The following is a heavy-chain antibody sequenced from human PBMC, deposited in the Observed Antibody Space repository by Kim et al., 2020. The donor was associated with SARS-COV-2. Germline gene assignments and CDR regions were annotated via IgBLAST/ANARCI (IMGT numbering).Heavy chain of an antibody. J-gene: IGHJ5*02. Sequence: TYYADSVKGRFTISRDNSKNTLYLQMNSLRAEDTAVYYGAKSPRGYGFDPWGQGTLVTVSS. CDR3: AKSPRGYGFDP. D-gene: IGHD3-22*01. V-gene: IGHV3-23*01. CDR2: T.